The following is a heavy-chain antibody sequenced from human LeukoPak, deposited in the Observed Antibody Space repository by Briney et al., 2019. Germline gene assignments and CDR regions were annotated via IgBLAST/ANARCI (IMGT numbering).Heavy chain of an antibody. Sequence: PGGSLRLSCAASGFTVSSNYMSWVRQAPGKGLEWVSVIYSGGSTYSAASVKGRFTISRHNSKNTLYLQMNSLRAEDTAVDYCASATGYDSSGYPFDYWGQGTLVTVSS. CDR3: ASATGYDSSGYPFDY. J-gene: IGHJ4*02. CDR1: GFTVSSNY. CDR2: IYSGGST. D-gene: IGHD3-22*01. V-gene: IGHV3-53*04.